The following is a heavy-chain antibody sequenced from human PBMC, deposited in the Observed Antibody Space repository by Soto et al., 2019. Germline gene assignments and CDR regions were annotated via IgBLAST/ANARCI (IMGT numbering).Heavy chain of an antibody. J-gene: IGHJ3*01. V-gene: IGHV4-61*01. CDR2: ISDSGSP. Sequence: QVQLQESGPRLVKPSETLSLTCTVSGGSVASDNDYWSWLRQAPGRGLEWIGFISDSGSPNYNPSLESRVTIAIDTSKNQFSLKLTSLTAAATAVYYCAKWDLRRAVDVWGQGTRVSVSS. CDR1: GGSVASDNDY. D-gene: IGHD1-26*01. CDR3: AKWDLRRAVDV.